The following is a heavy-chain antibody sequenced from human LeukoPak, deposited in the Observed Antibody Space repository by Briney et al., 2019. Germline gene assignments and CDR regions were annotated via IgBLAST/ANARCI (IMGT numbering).Heavy chain of an antibody. CDR2: IIPIFGTA. V-gene: IGHV1-69*13. Sequence: SVKVSCKASGGTFSSYAISWVRQAPGQGLEWMGGIIPIFGTANYAQKFQGRVTITADESTSTAYMELSSLRSEDTAVYYCAGDNIVVVPSYRACDIWGQGTMVTVSS. D-gene: IGHD2-2*01. CDR3: AGDNIVVVPSYRACDI. J-gene: IGHJ3*02. CDR1: GGTFSSYA.